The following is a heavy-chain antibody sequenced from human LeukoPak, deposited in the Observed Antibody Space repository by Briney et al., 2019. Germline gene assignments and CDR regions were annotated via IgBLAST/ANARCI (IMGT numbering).Heavy chain of an antibody. D-gene: IGHD1-26*01. Sequence: PGGSLRLSCAASGFTVSSNYMSWVRQAPGKGLEWVSVIYSGGITFYADSVKGRFTISRDNSKNTLYLQMNSLRADDTAVYYCAREIMGTTGYFDYWGQGTLVTVSS. J-gene: IGHJ4*02. V-gene: IGHV3-53*01. CDR1: GFTVSSNY. CDR2: IYSGGIT. CDR3: AREIMGTTGYFDY.